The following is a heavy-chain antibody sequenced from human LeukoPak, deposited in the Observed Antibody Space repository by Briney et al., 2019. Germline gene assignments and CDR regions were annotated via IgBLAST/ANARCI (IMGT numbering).Heavy chain of an antibody. V-gene: IGHV3-23*01. J-gene: IGHJ4*02. D-gene: IGHD1-26*01. Sequence: QPGGSLRLSCAASGFTFDNYRMSWVRQAPGKRLEWVSTVNADGGNTYYADSVKGRFTISRDNSKSTLILQMNSLRVEDTALYYCTKRVKYGGTWDHFADWGQGTQVTVSS. CDR3: TKRVKYGGTWDHFAD. CDR2: VNADGGNT. CDR1: GFTFDNYR.